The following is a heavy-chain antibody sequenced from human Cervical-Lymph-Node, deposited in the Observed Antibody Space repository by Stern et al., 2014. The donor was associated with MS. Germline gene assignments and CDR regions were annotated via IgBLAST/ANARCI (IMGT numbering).Heavy chain of an antibody. J-gene: IGHJ4*02. V-gene: IGHV1-18*04. CDR3: ARDTADGRVYDFWSGPDY. D-gene: IGHD3-3*01. Sequence: QMQLVQSGAEVKKPGASVKVSCKASGYTFTSYGISWVRQAPGQGLEWMGWISAYNGNTNYAQKLQGRVTMTTDTSTSTAYMELRSLRSDDTAVYYCARDTADGRVYDFWSGPDYWGQGTLVTVSS. CDR2: ISAYNGNT. CDR1: GYTFTSYG.